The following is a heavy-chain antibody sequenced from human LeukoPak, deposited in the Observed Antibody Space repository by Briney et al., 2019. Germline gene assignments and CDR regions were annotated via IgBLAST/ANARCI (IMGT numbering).Heavy chain of an antibody. J-gene: IGHJ6*02. CDR2: IYYSGST. CDR3: ARAIHYYDSSGRCYYYGMDV. Sequence: ASETLSLTCTVSGGSISSYYWSWIRQPPGKGLEWIGYIYYSGSTNYNPSLKSRVTISVDTSKNQFSLKLSSVTAADTAVYYCARAIHYYDSSGRCYYYGMDVWGQGTTVTVSS. CDR1: GGSISSYY. V-gene: IGHV4-59*01. D-gene: IGHD3-22*01.